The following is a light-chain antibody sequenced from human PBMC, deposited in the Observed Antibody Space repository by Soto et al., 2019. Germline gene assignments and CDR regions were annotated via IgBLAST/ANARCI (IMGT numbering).Light chain of an antibody. CDR2: AAS. Sequence: DIEMSQSPSSLSASVGDRVTISCRASQSLNRWLAWYQQKPGKAPNLLIYAASSLHSGVPSRFSGSGSGTDFTLTISSLQPEDFATYYCQQANSFPLTFGGGTKVDIK. J-gene: IGKJ4*01. CDR1: QSLNRW. CDR3: QQANSFPLT. V-gene: IGKV1-12*01.